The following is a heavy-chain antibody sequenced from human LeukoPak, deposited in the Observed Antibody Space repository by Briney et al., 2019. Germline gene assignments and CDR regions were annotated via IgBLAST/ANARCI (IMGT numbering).Heavy chain of an antibody. CDR2: INAGNGNT. D-gene: IGHD3-22*01. CDR1: GYTFTSYA. V-gene: IGHV1-3*01. J-gene: IGHJ4*02. CDR3: ARDYYYDSSGYYAKHFDY. Sequence: VASVKVSCKASGYTFTSYAMHWVRQAPGQRLEWMGWINAGNGNTKYSQKFQGRVTITRDTSASTAYMELSSLRSEDTAVYYCARDYYYDSSGYYAKHFDYWGQGTLVTVSS.